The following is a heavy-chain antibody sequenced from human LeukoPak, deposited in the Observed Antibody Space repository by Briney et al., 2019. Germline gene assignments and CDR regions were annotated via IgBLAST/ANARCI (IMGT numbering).Heavy chain of an antibody. J-gene: IGHJ4*02. Sequence: GGSLRFSCAASGFTFSSYAMSWVRQAPGKGLEWVSAISGSGGSTYYADSVKGRFTISRDNSKNTLYLQMNSLRAEDTAVYYCAKDWDVVVVAAMDYWGQGTLVTVSS. V-gene: IGHV3-23*01. CDR2: ISGSGGST. D-gene: IGHD2-15*01. CDR1: GFTFSSYA. CDR3: AKDWDVVVVAAMDY.